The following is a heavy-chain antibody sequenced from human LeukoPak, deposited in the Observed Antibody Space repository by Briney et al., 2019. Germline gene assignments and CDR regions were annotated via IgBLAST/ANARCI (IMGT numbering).Heavy chain of an antibody. CDR1: GYTFTGYY. CDR2: INPNSGGT. CDR3: ATNMAYCGGDCYPYDAFDV. D-gene: IGHD2-21*02. Sequence: ASVKVSCKASGYTFTGYYMHWVRQAPGQGLGWMGWINPNSGGTNYAQKFQGRVTMTRDTSISTAYMELSRLRSDDTAVYYCATNMAYCGGDCYPYDAFDVWGQGTMVTVSS. V-gene: IGHV1-2*02. J-gene: IGHJ3*01.